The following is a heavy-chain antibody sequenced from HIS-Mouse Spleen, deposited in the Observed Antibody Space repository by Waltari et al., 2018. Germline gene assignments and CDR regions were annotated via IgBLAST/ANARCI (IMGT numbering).Heavy chain of an antibody. Sequence: QLQLQESGPGLVKPSETLSLTCTVSGGSISSSSYYWGWIRQPPGKGLEWIGGIYSSGSTSYNPSLKIRVTISVDTSTNQFSLKLICVTAADTAGYYCAREIPYSSSWYDWYFDLWGRGTLVTVSS. CDR3: AREIPYSSSWYDWYFDL. V-gene: IGHV4-39*07. J-gene: IGHJ2*01. D-gene: IGHD6-13*01. CDR1: GGSISSSSYY. CDR2: IYSSGST.